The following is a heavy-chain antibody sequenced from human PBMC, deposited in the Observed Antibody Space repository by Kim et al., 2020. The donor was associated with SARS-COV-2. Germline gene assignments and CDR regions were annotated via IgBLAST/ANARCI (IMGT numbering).Heavy chain of an antibody. CDR3: ANYYDSSGYYGWFDP. D-gene: IGHD3-22*01. V-gene: IGHV1-69*13. Sequence: SVKVSCKASGGTFSSYAISWVRQAPGQGLEWMGGIIPIFGTANYAQKFQGRVTITADESTSTAYMELSSLRSEDTAVYYCANYYDSSGYYGWFDPWGQGTLVTVSS. CDR2: IIPIFGTA. CDR1: GGTFSSYA. J-gene: IGHJ5*02.